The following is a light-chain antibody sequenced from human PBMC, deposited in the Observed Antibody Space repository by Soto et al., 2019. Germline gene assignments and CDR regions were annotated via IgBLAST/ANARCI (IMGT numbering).Light chain of an antibody. V-gene: IGLV2-23*01. Sequence: QSALTQPASVSGSPGQSITISCTGTSSDVGSYNLVSWYQQHPGKAPKLMIYEGSKRPSGVSNRFSGSKSGNTACLTISGLQAEDEADYYCCSYAGSSTLYVVFGGGTKLTVL. CDR1: SSDVGSYNL. CDR2: EGS. CDR3: CSYAGSSTLYVV. J-gene: IGLJ2*01.